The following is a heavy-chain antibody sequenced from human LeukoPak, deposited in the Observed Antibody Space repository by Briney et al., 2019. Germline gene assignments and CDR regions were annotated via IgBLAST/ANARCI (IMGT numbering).Heavy chain of an antibody. J-gene: IGHJ4*02. V-gene: IGHV3-23*01. CDR2: ISGSGDGI. CDR1: GFTFGSHA. D-gene: IGHD5/OR15-5a*01. CDR3: AKADCSSVYCFVRDF. Sequence: GGSLRLSCTASGFTFGSHAMSWVRQAPGKGLEWVSLISGSGDGINYADSVQGRFTISRDNSKNTLYLEMNSLRAEDTAVYHCAKADCSSVYCFVRDFWGQGTLVTVSS.